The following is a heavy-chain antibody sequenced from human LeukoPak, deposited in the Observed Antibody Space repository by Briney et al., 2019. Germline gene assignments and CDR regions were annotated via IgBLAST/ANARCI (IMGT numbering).Heavy chain of an antibody. CDR2: IYTSGST. D-gene: IGHD6-19*01. V-gene: IGHV4-4*07. CDR3: ARDIAVAALDAFDL. Sequence: PSETLSLTCTVSGGSISSYYWSWVRQPAGKGLEWIGRIYTSGSTNYNPSLKSRVTMSVDTSKNQFSLKLSSVTAADTAVCYCARDIAVAALDAFDLWGQGTMVTVSS. J-gene: IGHJ3*01. CDR1: GGSISSYY.